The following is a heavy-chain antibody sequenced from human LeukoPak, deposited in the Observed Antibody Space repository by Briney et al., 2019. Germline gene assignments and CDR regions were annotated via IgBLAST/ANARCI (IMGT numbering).Heavy chain of an antibody. J-gene: IGHJ6*02. V-gene: IGHV3-53*01. Sequence: GGSLRLSCAASGFTFSSNYMSWVRQAPGRGLEWVSVIYSGGSTYYADSVKGRFTISRDNSKNTLYLQMNSLRAEDTAVYYCARVNYRYYYYGMDVWGQGTTVTVSS. CDR3: ARVNYRYYYYGMDV. D-gene: IGHD4-11*01. CDR1: GFTFSSNY. CDR2: IYSGGST.